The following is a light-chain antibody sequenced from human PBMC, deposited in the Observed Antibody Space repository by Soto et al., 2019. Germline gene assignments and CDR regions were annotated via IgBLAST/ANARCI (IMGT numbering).Light chain of an antibody. CDR3: QSYDSSLSALYV. CDR1: SSNIGAGYD. Sequence: QSVLMHPPSVSAAPGQRVTISCTGSSSNIGAGYDVHWYQQLPGTAPKLLFYGNSNRPSGAPDRFSGSKSGTSASLAITGLQAEDEADYYCQSYDSSLSALYVFGTGTKVTVL. J-gene: IGLJ1*01. V-gene: IGLV1-40*01. CDR2: GNS.